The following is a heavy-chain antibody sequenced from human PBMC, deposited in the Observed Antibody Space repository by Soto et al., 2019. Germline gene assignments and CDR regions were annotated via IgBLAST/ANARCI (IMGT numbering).Heavy chain of an antibody. Sequence: GGSLRLSCAASGFTFSSYSMNWVRQAPGKGLEWVSSISSSSSYIYYADSVKGRFTISRDNAKNSLYLQMNSLRAEDTAVYYCARDYHAEYCSGGSCYFRTHYYYGMDVWGQGTTVTVSS. V-gene: IGHV3-21*01. CDR3: ARDYHAEYCSGGSCYFRTHYYYGMDV. J-gene: IGHJ6*02. CDR1: GFTFSSYS. CDR2: ISSSSSYI. D-gene: IGHD2-15*01.